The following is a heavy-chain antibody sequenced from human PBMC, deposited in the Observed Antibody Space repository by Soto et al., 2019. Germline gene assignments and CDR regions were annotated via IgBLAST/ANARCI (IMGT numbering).Heavy chain of an antibody. J-gene: IGHJ4*02. Sequence: SVKVSCKASGGTFSSYAISWVRQAPGQGLEWMGGIIPIFGTANYAQKFQGRVTITADESTSTAYMELSSLRSEDTAVYYCARTNPDDPYCSGGSCYSHYHFDYWGQGTLVTVSS. D-gene: IGHD2-15*01. V-gene: IGHV1-69*13. CDR1: GGTFSSYA. CDR2: IIPIFGTA. CDR3: ARTNPDDPYCSGGSCYSHYHFDY.